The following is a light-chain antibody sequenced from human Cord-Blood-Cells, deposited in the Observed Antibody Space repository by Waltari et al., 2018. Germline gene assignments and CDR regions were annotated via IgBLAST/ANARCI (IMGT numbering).Light chain of an antibody. CDR3: QQRSNWPLT. CDR2: DAS. J-gene: IGKJ4*01. V-gene: IGKV3-11*01. CDR1: QSVSSH. Sequence: EIVLTQSTATLSLSPGERATLSCRATQSVSSHLAWYQQKPGQAPRLLIYDASNRATGIPARFSGSGSGTDFTLTISSLEPEDFAVYYCQQRSNWPLTFGGGTKVEIK.